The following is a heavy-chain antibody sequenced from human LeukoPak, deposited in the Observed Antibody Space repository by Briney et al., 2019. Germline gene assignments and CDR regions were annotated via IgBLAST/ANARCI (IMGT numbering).Heavy chain of an antibody. D-gene: IGHD1-26*01. V-gene: IGHV4-34*01. J-gene: IGHJ4*02. Sequence: PSETLSLTCAVYGGSFSGHYWSWIRQPPGKGLEWIGEINHSGSTNYNPSLKSRVTISVDTSKNQFSLKLSSVTAADTAVYYCARRRSKAVGAKGLDYWGQGTLVTVSS. CDR1: GGSFSGHY. CDR3: ARRRSKAVGAKGLDY. CDR2: INHSGST.